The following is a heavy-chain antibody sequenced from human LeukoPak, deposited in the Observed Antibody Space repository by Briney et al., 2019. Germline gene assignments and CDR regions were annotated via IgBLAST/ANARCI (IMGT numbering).Heavy chain of an antibody. J-gene: IGHJ4*02. V-gene: IGHV4-39*01. D-gene: IGHD2-2*01. CDR3: ATPYCSSTSCYLN. Sequence: SETLSLTCTVSGGSISSSSYYWGWIRQPPGKGLEWIGSIYYSGSTYYNPSLKSRVTISVDTSENQFSLKLSSVTAADTAVYYCATPYCSSTSCYLNWGQGTLVTVSS. CDR2: IYYSGST. CDR1: GGSISSSSYY.